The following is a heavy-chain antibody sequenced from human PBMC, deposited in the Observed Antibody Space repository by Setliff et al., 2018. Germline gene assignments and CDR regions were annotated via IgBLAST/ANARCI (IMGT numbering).Heavy chain of an antibody. CDR2: ICYSGST. Sequence: SETLSLTCTVSGDSISSRTHYWSWIRQPAGEGLEWIGYICYSGSTNYNPSLKSRVTISVDTSKNQFSLKLSSVTAADTAVYYCARMSGFQYMDVWGKGTTVTVSS. J-gene: IGHJ6*03. D-gene: IGHD3-3*01. CDR3: ARMSGFQYMDV. CDR1: GDSISSRTHY. V-gene: IGHV4-61*10.